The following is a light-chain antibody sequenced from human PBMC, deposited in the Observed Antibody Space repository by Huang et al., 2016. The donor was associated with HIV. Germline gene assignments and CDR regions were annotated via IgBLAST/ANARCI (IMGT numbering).Light chain of an antibody. Sequence: IQMTQSTSSLSASVGDRVNITCRASQYVGNYLAWFQQKAGRAPKSLIYAPSSLQRVVPSKFSGSGSAIDFTLTISSLQHEDFATYYCQQYKSRPQTFGQGTKVEVK. CDR1: QYVGNY. CDR3: QQYKSRPQT. CDR2: APS. V-gene: IGKV1-16*02. J-gene: IGKJ1*01.